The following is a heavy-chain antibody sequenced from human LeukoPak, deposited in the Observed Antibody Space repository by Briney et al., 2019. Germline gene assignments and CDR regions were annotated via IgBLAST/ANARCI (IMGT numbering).Heavy chain of an antibody. V-gene: IGHV3-48*01. D-gene: IGHD3-10*01. CDR1: GFTFSSYS. CDR2: ISSSSSTI. J-gene: IGHJ6*03. CDR3: ARAYYGSGSYYSYYYYYMDV. Sequence: GGSLRLSCAASGFTFSSYSMNWVRQAPGKGLEWVSYISSSSSTIYYADSVKGRFTISRDNAKNSLYLQMNSLRAEDTAVYYCARAYYGSGSYYSYYYYYMDVWGKGTTVTVSS.